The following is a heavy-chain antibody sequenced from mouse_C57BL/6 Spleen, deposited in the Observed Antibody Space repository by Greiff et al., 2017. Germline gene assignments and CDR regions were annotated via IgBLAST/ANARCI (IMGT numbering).Heavy chain of an antibody. D-gene: IGHD4-1*01. Sequence: QVQLQQSGPELVKPGASVKISCKASGYSFTSYYIHWVKQRPGQGLEWIGWIYPGSGNTKYNAKFKGKATLTADTSSSTAYMQLSSLTSEDSAVYYCAEEAANWDERGYYFDYWGQGTTLTVSS. V-gene: IGHV1-66*01. CDR1: GYSFTSYY. CDR2: IYPGSGNT. J-gene: IGHJ2*01. CDR3: AEEAANWDERGYYFDY.